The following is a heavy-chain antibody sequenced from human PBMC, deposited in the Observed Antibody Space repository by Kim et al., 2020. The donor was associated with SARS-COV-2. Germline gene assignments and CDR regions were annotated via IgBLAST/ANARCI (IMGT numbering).Heavy chain of an antibody. CDR1: GFTFSSYA. CDR3: AKNAGYCSGGSCYFSHFDY. CDR2: IWYDGSNK. J-gene: IGHJ4*02. V-gene: IGHV3-33*06. Sequence: GGSLRLSCAASGFTFSSYAMHWVRQAPGKGLEWVAVIWYDGSNKYYADSVKGRFTISRDNSKNTLYLQMNSLRAEDTAVYYCAKNAGYCSGGSCYFSHFDYWGQGTLVTVSS. D-gene: IGHD2-15*01.